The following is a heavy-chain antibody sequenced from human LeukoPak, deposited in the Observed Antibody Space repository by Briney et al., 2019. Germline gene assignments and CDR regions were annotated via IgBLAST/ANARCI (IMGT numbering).Heavy chain of an antibody. CDR2: IYYSEST. CDR3: ARLIHGSGSYYTSFDP. V-gene: IGHV4-59*08. CDR1: GGSLSTYY. D-gene: IGHD3-10*01. Sequence: SETLSLTCTVSGGSLSTYYWSWIRQPPGKGLEWIGYIYYSESTNYNPSLKSRVAISVDTSKNQFSLRLSSVTAADSAVYYCARLIHGSGSYYTSFDPWGQGNLVTVTA. J-gene: IGHJ5*02.